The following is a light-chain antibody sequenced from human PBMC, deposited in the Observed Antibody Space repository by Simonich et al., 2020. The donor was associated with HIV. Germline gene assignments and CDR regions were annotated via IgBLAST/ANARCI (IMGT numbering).Light chain of an antibody. Sequence: IQMTQSPSSLSASTGDRVTITSRASQGISSYLAWYQQKPGKAPKLLIYAASTLQSGVPSRFSGSGSGTDFTLTISCLQSEDFATYYCQQYYSYPRTFGQGTKVEIK. J-gene: IGKJ1*01. CDR2: AAS. CDR3: QQYYSYPRT. V-gene: IGKV1-8*01. CDR1: QGISSY.